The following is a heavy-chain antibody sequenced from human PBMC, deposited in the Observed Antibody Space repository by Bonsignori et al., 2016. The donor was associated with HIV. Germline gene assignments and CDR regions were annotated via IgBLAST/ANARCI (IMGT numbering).Heavy chain of an antibody. CDR3: ARGYITIGHNWFDS. Sequence: GSLRLSCTVSGGAIGSYYWSWIRQPPGKGLEWIGYIYYRGSTSYNPSLKSRATISVDSSKNQFSLKVTSVSAADTAVYYCARGYITIGHNWFDSWGQGTLVTVSS. V-gene: IGHV4-59*01. CDR2: IYYRGST. CDR1: GGAIGSYY. J-gene: IGHJ5*01. D-gene: IGHD3-3*01.